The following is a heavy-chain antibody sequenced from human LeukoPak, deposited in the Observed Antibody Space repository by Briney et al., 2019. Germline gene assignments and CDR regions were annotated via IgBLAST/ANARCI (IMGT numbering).Heavy chain of an antibody. Sequence: GGSLRLSCAASGFTFSSYSMNWVRQAPGKGLEWVSYISSSSSTIYYADSVKGRFTISRDNAKNSLYLQMNSLRAEDTAVYYCARDALVAAAGNIWFDPWGQGTLVTVSS. CDR2: ISSSSSTI. V-gene: IGHV3-48*01. CDR1: GFTFSSYS. CDR3: ARDALVAAAGNIWFDP. J-gene: IGHJ5*02. D-gene: IGHD6-13*01.